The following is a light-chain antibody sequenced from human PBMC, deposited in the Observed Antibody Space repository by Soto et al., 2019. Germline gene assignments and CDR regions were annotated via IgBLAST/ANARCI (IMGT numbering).Light chain of an antibody. J-gene: IGLJ2*01. V-gene: IGLV1-44*01. CDR1: TSNIVSNA. CDR2: TNN. Sequence: QSVLTQPPSTSGTPGQRVTISCSGSTSNIVSNAVNWYLQLPGTAPKLLIHTNNQRPSGVPDRFSGSKSGTSASLAIGGLQSEDEADYYCAAWDDSLNGVVFGGGTKLTVL. CDR3: AAWDDSLNGVV.